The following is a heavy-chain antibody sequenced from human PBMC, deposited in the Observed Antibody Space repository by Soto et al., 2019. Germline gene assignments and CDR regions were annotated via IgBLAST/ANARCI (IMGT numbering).Heavy chain of an antibody. D-gene: IGHD2-2*01. Sequence: QVPLVQSGAEVKKPGASVKVSCKASGYTFTSYAMHWVRQAPGQRLEWMGWINAGNGNTKYSQKFQGRVTITRDTSASTAYMELSSLRSEDTAVYYCARVVVPAAIRRYDAFDIWGQGTMVTVSS. CDR2: INAGNGNT. CDR3: ARVVVPAAIRRYDAFDI. CDR1: GYTFTSYA. J-gene: IGHJ3*02. V-gene: IGHV1-3*01.